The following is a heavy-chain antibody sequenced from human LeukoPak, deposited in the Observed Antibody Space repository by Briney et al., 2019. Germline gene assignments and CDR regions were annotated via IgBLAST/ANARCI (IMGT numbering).Heavy chain of an antibody. CDR1: GFTFSSYA. J-gene: IGHJ4*02. CDR3: ARGRGGSYDY. D-gene: IGHD1-26*01. Sequence: GGSLRLSCEASGFTFSSYAMHWVRQAPGKGLEYVAASSSSGVKTYYAESVKGRFTISRDNSDNTMYLQMDSLRGEDMAVYYCARGRGGSYDYWGQGTLVTVSS. CDR2: SSSSGVKT. V-gene: IGHV3-64*02.